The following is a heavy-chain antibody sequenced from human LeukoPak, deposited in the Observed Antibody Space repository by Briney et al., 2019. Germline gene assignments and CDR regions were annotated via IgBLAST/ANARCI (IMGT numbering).Heavy chain of an antibody. CDR3: ATECSSTSCYPNY. J-gene: IGHJ4*02. CDR2: VDPEDGET. V-gene: IGHV1-69-2*01. CDR1: GYTFTDYY. D-gene: IGHD2-2*01. Sequence: GATVKISCKASGYTFTDYYMHWVQQAPGKGLEWMGRVDPEDGETIYAEKFQGRVTITADTSTDTAYMELSSLRSEDTAVYYCATECSSTSCYPNYWGQGTLVTVSS.